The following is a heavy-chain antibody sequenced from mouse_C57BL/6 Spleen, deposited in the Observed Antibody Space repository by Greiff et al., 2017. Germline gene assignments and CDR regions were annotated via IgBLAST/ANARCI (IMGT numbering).Heavy chain of an antibody. CDR2: IYPGSGST. D-gene: IGHD1-1*01. J-gene: IGHJ1*03. Sequence: VKLQEPGAELVKPGASVKMSCKASGYTFTSYWITWVKQRPGQGLEWIGDIYPGSGSTNYNEKFKSKATLTVDTSSSTAYMQLSSLTSEDSAVYYWARQDYYGSSLYWYFDVWGTGTTVTVSS. V-gene: IGHV1-55*01. CDR3: ARQDYYGSSLYWYFDV. CDR1: GYTFTSYW.